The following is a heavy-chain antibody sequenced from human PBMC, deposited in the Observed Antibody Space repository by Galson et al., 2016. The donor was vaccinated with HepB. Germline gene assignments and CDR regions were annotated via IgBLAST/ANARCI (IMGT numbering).Heavy chain of an antibody. Sequence: SVKVSCKASGYSFASYGITWIRQAPGQGLEWVAWISGYNENTHYAQKLQGRVTLTTDTSTSTAYMELSSLRSEDTAVYYFVGLLDTSAYSRWFDPWGQGTLVTVSS. CDR2: ISGYNENT. D-gene: IGHD3-22*01. J-gene: IGHJ5*02. CDR3: VGLLDTSAYSRWFDP. V-gene: IGHV1-18*01. CDR1: GYSFASYG.